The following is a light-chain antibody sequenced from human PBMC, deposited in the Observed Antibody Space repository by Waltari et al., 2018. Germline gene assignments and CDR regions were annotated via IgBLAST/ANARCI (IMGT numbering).Light chain of an antibody. CDR3: CSYVGLGTYV. CDR1: SSDVGNYTL. J-gene: IGLJ1*01. CDR2: EVT. V-gene: IGLV2-23*02. Sequence: QSGLPQPASASGSPGQSITITCTGTSSDVGNYTLVYRYQQRPGKAPRLLIYEVTKRAPGTSDRFSASKSGNTASLSISGLQAQEDEADYYCCSYVGLGTYVFGTGTKVTV.